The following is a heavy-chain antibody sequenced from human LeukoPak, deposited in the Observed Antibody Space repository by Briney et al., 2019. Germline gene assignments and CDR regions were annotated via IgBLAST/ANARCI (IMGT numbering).Heavy chain of an antibody. CDR1: GGSFSNYY. J-gene: IGHJ4*02. CDR3: AREGGFYRPLDY. D-gene: IGHD3-3*01. Sequence: PSETLSLTCAVSGGSFSNYYWTWIRQPPGKGLEWIGEINHSGTTNYNPSLKSRLIMSVDLPENHISLKLTSVTAADTAVYYCAREGGFYRPLDYSGQGTLVTVPS. V-gene: IGHV4-34*01. CDR2: INHSGTT.